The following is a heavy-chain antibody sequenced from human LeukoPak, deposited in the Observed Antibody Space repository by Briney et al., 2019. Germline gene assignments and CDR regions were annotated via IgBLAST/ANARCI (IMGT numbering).Heavy chain of an antibody. CDR1: GYTFTSYY. J-gene: IGHJ4*02. CDR3: AREVEEAARGDY. CDR2: INPNSGGA. V-gene: IGHV1-2*02. Sequence: ASVKVSCKASGYTFTSYYMHWVRQAPGQGLEWMGWINPNSGGANYAQKFQGRVTMTRDTSISTAYMELSRLRSDDTAVYYCAREVEEAARGDYWGQGTLVTVSS. D-gene: IGHD6-6*01.